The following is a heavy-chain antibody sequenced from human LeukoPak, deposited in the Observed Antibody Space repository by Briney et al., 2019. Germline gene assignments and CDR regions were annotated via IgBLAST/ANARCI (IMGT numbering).Heavy chain of an antibody. CDR2: ITSSGTYI. Sequence: GGSLRLSCAASGFTFSDYYMSWIRQAPGKGLEWVSSITSSGTYIFYADSVKGRFTISRDNAKNSLYLQMNSLRAEDTAVYYCARGLTVTKLDYWGQGTLVTVSS. CDR1: GFTFSDYY. J-gene: IGHJ4*02. D-gene: IGHD4-17*01. CDR3: ARGLTVTKLDY. V-gene: IGHV3-11*04.